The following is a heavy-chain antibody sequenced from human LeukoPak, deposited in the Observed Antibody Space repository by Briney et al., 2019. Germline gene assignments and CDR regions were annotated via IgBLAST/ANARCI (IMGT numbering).Heavy chain of an antibody. CDR3: AKGAVAGTHFDY. CDR2: ISYDGSNK. J-gene: IGHJ4*02. CDR1: GFTFSSYA. V-gene: IGHV3-30-3*01. Sequence: GGSLRLSCAASGFTFSSYAMHWVRQAPGKGLEWVAVISYDGSNKYYADSVKGRFTISRDNAKNSLYLQMNSLRAEDTALYYCAKGAVAGTHFDYWGQGTLVTVSS. D-gene: IGHD6-19*01.